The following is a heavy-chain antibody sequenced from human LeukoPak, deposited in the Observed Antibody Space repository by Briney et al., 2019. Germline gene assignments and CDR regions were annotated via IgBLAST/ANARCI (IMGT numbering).Heavy chain of an antibody. CDR1: GYTFTRYY. CDR2: TSPSGAST. Sequence: ASVKVSCKASGYTFTRYYMHWVRQAPGQGLEWMGITSPSGASTSYAQKFQGRVTMTRDTSTSTVYMELSSLRSEDTAVYYCTRGGYGGPRVAFDYWGQGTLVTVSS. CDR3: TRGGYGGPRVAFDY. D-gene: IGHD1-1*01. V-gene: IGHV1-46*01. J-gene: IGHJ4*02.